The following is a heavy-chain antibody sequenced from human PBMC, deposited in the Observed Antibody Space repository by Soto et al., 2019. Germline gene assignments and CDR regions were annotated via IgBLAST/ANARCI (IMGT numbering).Heavy chain of an antibody. CDR1: GESISSSSYY. V-gene: IGHV4-39*01. J-gene: IGHJ4*02. Sequence: SATLSITCIVSGESISSSSYYWGWIRQPPGKGLEWIGSIYYSGRTYYNPSFKSRVTISIDTSKNQFSLKLSSVTATDTAVYYCARQRTTVVTQAYFDHWGQGALVTV. CDR3: ARQRTTVVTQAYFDH. D-gene: IGHD2-21*02. CDR2: IYYSGRT.